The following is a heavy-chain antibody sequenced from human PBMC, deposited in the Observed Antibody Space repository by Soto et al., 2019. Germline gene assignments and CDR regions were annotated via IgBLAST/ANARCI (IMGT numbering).Heavy chain of an antibody. CDR2: IYYSGST. CDR1: GGSISRSSYY. D-gene: IGHD2-21*02. J-gene: IGHJ5*02. Sequence: SETLSLTCTGSGGSISRSSYYWDWIRKPPGKGLEWIGNIYYSGSTYSNPSLKSRVTISVDSSKNQFSLNLSSVTAADTAVYYCARRHIVVVTATHARIDPWGQGTLVTVSS. CDR3: ARRHIVVVTATHARIDP. V-gene: IGHV4-39*01.